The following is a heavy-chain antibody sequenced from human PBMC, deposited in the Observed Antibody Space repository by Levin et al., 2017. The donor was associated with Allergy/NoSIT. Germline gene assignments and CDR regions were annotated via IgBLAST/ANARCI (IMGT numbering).Heavy chain of an antibody. Sequence: SQTLSLTCAVYGGSFSGSYWSWIRQPPGKGLEWIGEINHSGSTNYNPSLTSRVTISVDTSKNQFSLKLSSVTAADTAVYYCARVDTILGSYDYGMDVWGQGTTVTVSS. D-gene: IGHD3-9*01. V-gene: IGHV4-34*01. CDR3: ARVDTILGSYDYGMDV. CDR1: GGSFSGSY. CDR2: INHSGST. J-gene: IGHJ6*02.